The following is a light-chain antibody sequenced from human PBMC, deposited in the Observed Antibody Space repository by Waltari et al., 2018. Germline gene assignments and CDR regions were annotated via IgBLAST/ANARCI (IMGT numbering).Light chain of an antibody. CDR3: CSYAGENTMI. J-gene: IGLJ2*01. CDR1: YYDIGNYDL. Sequence: QSALTQPASVSGSPGQSVTISCTGTYYDIGNYDLVSWYQQYPGKAPSIIIYEATSRPSWVSNRFSASKSGNTASLTISGLQTEDEAHYYCCSYAGENTMIFGGGTRLTVL. V-gene: IGLV2-23*01. CDR2: EAT.